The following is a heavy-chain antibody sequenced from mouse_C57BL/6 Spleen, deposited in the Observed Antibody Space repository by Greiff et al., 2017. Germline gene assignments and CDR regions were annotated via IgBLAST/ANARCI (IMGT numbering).Heavy chain of an antibody. CDR3: TRGYYGTPYYFDY. CDR2: IRNKANNHAT. V-gene: IGHV6-6*01. Sequence: EVQVVESGGGLVQPGGSMKLSCAASGFTFSDAWMDWVRQSPEKGLEWVAEIRNKANNHATYYAESVKGRFTISRDDSKSSVYLQMNSLRAEDTGIYYCTRGYYGTPYYFDYWGQGTTLTVSS. D-gene: IGHD1-1*01. J-gene: IGHJ2*01. CDR1: GFTFSDAW.